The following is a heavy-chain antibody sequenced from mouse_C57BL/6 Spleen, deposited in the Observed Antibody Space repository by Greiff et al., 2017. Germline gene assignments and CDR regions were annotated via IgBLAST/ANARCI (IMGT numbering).Heavy chain of an antibody. Sequence: QVQLQQPGAELVKPGASVKVSCKASGYTFTSYWMHWVKQRPGQGLEWIGRINPSDSDPNYNQKFKGKATLTVDKSSSTAYMQLSSLTSEDSAVXYCAIWKDWDWYFDVWGTGTTGTVSS. CDR2: INPSDSDP. CDR1: GYTFTSYW. CDR3: AIWKDWDWYFDV. J-gene: IGHJ1*03. V-gene: IGHV1-74*01. D-gene: IGHD4-1*01.